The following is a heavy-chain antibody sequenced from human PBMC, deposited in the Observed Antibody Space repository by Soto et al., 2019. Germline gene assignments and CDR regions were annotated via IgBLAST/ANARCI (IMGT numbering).Heavy chain of an antibody. J-gene: IGHJ4*02. CDR2: INPSGGST. Sequence: QVQLVQSGAEVKKPGASVKVSCKASGYTFTSYYMHWVRQAPGQGLEWMGIINPSGGSTSYAQKFQGRVTMTXXTXTXXVYMELSSLRSEDTAVYYCARKRFTMVRGAMAFDYWGQGTLVTVSS. CDR1: GYTFTSYY. V-gene: IGHV1-46*01. CDR3: ARKRFTMVRGAMAFDY. D-gene: IGHD3-10*01.